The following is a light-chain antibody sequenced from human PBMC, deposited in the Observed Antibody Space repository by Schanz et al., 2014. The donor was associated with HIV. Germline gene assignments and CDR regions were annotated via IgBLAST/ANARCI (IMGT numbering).Light chain of an antibody. J-gene: IGKJ2*01. V-gene: IGKV3-20*01. CDR1: QTVSSSS. CDR3: QQYYSYPPYT. CDR2: GAS. Sequence: EIVLTQSPGTLSLYPGERATLSCRASQTVSSSSLAWYQQEPGQAPRLLIYGASTRATGIPARFSGSGSGTEFTLTISSLQSEDFAVYYCQQYYSYPPYTFGQGTKLEIK.